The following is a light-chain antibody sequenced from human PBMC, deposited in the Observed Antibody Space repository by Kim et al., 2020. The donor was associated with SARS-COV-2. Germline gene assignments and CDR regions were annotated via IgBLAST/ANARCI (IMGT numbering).Light chain of an antibody. CDR1: TSNIGAGYD. Sequence: PGQRVTISCTGSTSNIGAGYDVHWYQQFPGTAPKLLIFGNNNRPSGVPDRFSGSRSGSSATLTITGLQAEDEADYYCHSYGTSLLFGGGTQLTVL. J-gene: IGLJ3*02. CDR2: GNN. CDR3: HSYGTSLL. V-gene: IGLV1-40*01.